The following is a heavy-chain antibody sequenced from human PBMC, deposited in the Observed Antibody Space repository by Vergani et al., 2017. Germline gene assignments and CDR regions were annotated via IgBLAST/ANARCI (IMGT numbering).Heavy chain of an antibody. J-gene: IGHJ4*02. Sequence: EVQLVQSGAEVKKPGESLKISCKGSGYSFTSYWIGWVRQMPGKGLEWMGIIYPGDSDTRYSPSFQGKVTISADKSISTAYLQWSSLKASDTAMYYCARLNDSSGYYYDYFDYWGQGTLVTVSS. V-gene: IGHV5-51*01. D-gene: IGHD3-22*01. CDR3: ARLNDSSGYYYDYFDY. CDR2: IYPGDSDT. CDR1: GYSFTSYW.